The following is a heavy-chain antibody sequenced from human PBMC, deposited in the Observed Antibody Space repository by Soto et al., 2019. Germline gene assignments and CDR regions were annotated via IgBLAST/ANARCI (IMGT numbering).Heavy chain of an antibody. Sequence: QVQLVQSGAEVKKPGASVKVSCKASGYTFTSYGISWVRQAPGQGLEWMGWISAYNGNTNYAQKLQGRVTMTTDTSPSTAYMGRRSLRSDDTAVYYCARLRDDYGDYGWLNSEYYFVYWGQGTLVTVSS. CDR3: ARLRDDYGDYGWLNSEYYFVY. CDR1: GYTFTSYG. V-gene: IGHV1-18*01. CDR2: ISAYNGNT. J-gene: IGHJ4*02. D-gene: IGHD4-17*01.